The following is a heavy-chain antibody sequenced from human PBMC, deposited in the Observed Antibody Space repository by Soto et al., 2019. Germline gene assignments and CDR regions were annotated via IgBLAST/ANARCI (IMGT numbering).Heavy chain of an antibody. CDR3: ARRSSSWYFDY. V-gene: IGHV3-53*01. J-gene: IGHJ4*02. CDR2: IYSGGAT. Sequence: GGSLRLSRAAAGFSVRTSHISWVRQAPGKGLEWVSVIYSGGATHYAVSVKGRLIISRDKSKNTVDLQMNSLRAEDTAVYYCARRSSSWYFDYWGEGT. D-gene: IGHD6-13*01. CDR1: GFSVRTSH.